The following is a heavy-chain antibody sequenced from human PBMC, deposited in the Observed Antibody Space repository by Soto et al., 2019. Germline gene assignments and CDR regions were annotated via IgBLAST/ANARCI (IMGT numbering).Heavy chain of an antibody. J-gene: IGHJ6*02. Sequence: ASVKVSCKAADYTFTSYGSGWVRQAPGQGLEWMGWISAYNGNTNYAQKRQCRVTMTTDTSTSTAYMELRSLRSDDTAVYYCAREGRAVAGARTFYYGMDVWGQGTKVTVSS. CDR1: DYTFTSYG. V-gene: IGHV1-18*04. CDR3: AREGRAVAGARTFYYGMDV. D-gene: IGHD6-19*01. CDR2: ISAYNGNT.